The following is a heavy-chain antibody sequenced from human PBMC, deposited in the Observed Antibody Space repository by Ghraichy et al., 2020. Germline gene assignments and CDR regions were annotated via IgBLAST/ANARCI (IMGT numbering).Heavy chain of an antibody. J-gene: IGHJ5*02. CDR3: ARHKFWSGYSIPHWLDP. CDR2: IYYSGST. CDR1: GGSISSSSSY. V-gene: IGHV4-39*01. D-gene: IGHD3-3*01. Sequence: SETLSLTCTVSGGSISSSSSYWGWIRRPPGKGLEWIGTIYYSGSTYYNPSLKSRVAISVDTSINQFSLKLSSVTAADTAVYYCARHKFWSGYSIPHWLDPWGQGTLVTVSS.